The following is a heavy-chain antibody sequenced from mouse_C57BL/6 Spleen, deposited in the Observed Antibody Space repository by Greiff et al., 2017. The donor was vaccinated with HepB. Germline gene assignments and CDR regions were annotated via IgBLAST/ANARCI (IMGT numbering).Heavy chain of an antibody. CDR3: ARDLITTVVAPYWYFDV. CDR2: ISYDGSN. J-gene: IGHJ1*03. CDR1: GYSITSGYY. D-gene: IGHD1-1*01. Sequence: EVKLVESGPGLVKPSQSLSLTCSVPGYSITSGYYWNWIRQFPGNKLEWMGYISYDGSNNYNPSLKNRISITRDTSKNQFFLKLNSVTTEDTATYYCARDLITTVVAPYWYFDVWGTGTTVTVSS. V-gene: IGHV3-6*01.